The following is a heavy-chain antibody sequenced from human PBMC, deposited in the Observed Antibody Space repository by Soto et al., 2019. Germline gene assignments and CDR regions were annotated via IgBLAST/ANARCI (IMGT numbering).Heavy chain of an antibody. J-gene: IGHJ4*02. D-gene: IGHD3-16*02. CDR2: LGLIPRHT. CDR3: AAYADGPYRPPYDY. CDR1: GSTFTSSV. V-gene: IGHV3-23*01. Sequence: GGSLRLSCAASGSTFTSSVMAWVRRPPGRGLEWISSLGLIPRHTFYADSVKGRFTISRDNSRTTLYLQMTGLTFDDTAVYYCAAYADGPYRPPYDYWGQGTQVTVSS.